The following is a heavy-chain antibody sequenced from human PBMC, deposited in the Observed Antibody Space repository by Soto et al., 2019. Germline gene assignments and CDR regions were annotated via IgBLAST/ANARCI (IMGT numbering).Heavy chain of an antibody. V-gene: IGHV1-2*02. J-gene: IGHJ4*02. CDR1: GYTFTGYY. Sequence: WASVKVSCKASGYTFTGYYMHWVRQAPGQGLEWMGWINPNSGGTNYAQKFQGRVTMTRDTSISTAYMELSRLRSDDTAVYYCARAGYSSSWYYFDYWGQGTLVTVSS. CDR2: INPNSGGT. D-gene: IGHD6-13*01. CDR3: ARAGYSSSWYYFDY.